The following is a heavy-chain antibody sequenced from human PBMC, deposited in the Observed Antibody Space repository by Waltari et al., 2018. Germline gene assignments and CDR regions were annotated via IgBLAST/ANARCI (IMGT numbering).Heavy chain of an antibody. CDR1: GYTFTSYG. D-gene: IGHD1-26*01. J-gene: IGHJ6*02. CDR3: ARDERVGATLCYYYYGMDV. CDR2: ISAYNGNT. V-gene: IGHV1-18*01. Sequence: QVQLVQSGAEVKKPGASVKVSCKASGYTFTSYGISWVRQAPGQGLEWMGWISAYNGNTNYAQKLQGRVTMTTDTSTSTAYMGLRSLGSDDTAVYYCARDERVGATLCYYYYGMDVWGQGTTVTVSS.